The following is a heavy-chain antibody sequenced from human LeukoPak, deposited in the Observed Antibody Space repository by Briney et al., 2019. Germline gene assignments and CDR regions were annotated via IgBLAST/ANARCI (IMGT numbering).Heavy chain of an antibody. Sequence: SETLSLTCTVSGGSIRSGDYSWNWIRQHPGQGLEWIGYIYYSGSTYYNPSLTSRVTMSVDTSKNQFSLKLSPVTAADTVIYYCARDHTETSSLNFRNYYYYGMDIWGQGTTVIVSS. CDR3: ARDHTETSSLNFRNYYYYGMDI. CDR1: GGSIRSGDYS. CDR2: IYYSGST. J-gene: IGHJ6*02. V-gene: IGHV4-31*03. D-gene: IGHD4-4*01.